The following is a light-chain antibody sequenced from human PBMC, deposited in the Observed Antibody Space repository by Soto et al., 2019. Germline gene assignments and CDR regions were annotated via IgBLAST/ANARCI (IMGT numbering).Light chain of an antibody. Sequence: QSALTQPRSVSGSPGQSVTISCTGTSSDVGGYSYVSWFQQHPGKAPKLMIYGVSKRPSGVPDRFSGSKSGNTASLTISGLQAEDEADYYCCSFAGSYTLYVFGTGTKLTVL. CDR1: SSDVGGYSY. V-gene: IGLV2-11*01. CDR2: GVS. J-gene: IGLJ1*01. CDR3: CSFAGSYTLYV.